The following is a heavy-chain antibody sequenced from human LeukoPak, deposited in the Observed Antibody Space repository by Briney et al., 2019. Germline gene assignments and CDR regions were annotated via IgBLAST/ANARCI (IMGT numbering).Heavy chain of an antibody. J-gene: IGHJ4*02. CDR3: ARDRRIAAAGTPGD. CDR1: GYTFTSYG. D-gene: IGHD6-13*01. Sequence: VASVKVSCKASGYTFTSYGISWVRQAPGQGLEWMGWISAYNGNTNYAQKLQGRVTMTTDTSTSTAYKELRSLRSDDTAVYYCARDRRIAAAGTPGDWGQGTLVIVSS. V-gene: IGHV1-18*01. CDR2: ISAYNGNT.